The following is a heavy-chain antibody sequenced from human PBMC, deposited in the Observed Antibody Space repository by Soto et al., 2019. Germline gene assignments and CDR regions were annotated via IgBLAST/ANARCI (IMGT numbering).Heavy chain of an antibody. V-gene: IGHV3-23*01. CDR3: ARKYGDYYYYGMDV. D-gene: IGHD4-17*01. CDR2: ISGSGGST. Sequence: GGSLRLSCAASGFTFTNYAMNWVRQAPGKGLEWVSSISGSGGSTYYADSVKGRLTISRDHSKNTLYLQMNSLRAEDTAVYYCARKYGDYYYYGMDVWGQGTTVTVSS. J-gene: IGHJ6*02. CDR1: GFTFTNYA.